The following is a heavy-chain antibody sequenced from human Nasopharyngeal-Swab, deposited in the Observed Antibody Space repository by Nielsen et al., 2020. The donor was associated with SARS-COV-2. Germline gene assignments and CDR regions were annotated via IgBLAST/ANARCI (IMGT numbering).Heavy chain of an antibody. CDR2: INKDGSEK. CDR1: GLSLSEFW. J-gene: IGHJ4*02. Sequence: GGSLRLSCAASGLSLSEFWMYWVRQAPGKGLEWVAGINKDGSEKYYGDSVRGRFTTSRDNAENSLSLQMNSLRGEDTAVYYCARDRGYYAFDYWGQGTLVTVSS. V-gene: IGHV3-7*01. D-gene: IGHD5-12*01. CDR3: ARDRGYYAFDY.